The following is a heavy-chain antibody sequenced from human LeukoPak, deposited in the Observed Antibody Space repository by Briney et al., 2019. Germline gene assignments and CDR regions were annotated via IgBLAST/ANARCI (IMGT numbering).Heavy chain of an antibody. J-gene: IGHJ6*02. CDR3: ARETDDFWSGYYLRNGMDV. D-gene: IGHD3-3*01. CDR1: GFTFSSYA. V-gene: IGHV3-23*01. Sequence: GGSLRLSCAASGFTFSSYAMSWVRQAPGKGLEWVSAISGGGITTYFADSVKGRFTISRDNSKSTLYLQMNSLRAEDTAVYYCARETDDFWSGYYLRNGMDVWGQGTTVTVSS. CDR2: ISGGGITT.